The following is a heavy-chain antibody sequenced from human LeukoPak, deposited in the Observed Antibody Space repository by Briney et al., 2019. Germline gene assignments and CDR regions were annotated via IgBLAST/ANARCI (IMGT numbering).Heavy chain of an antibody. CDR3: ARDSGWSFYWYFDL. Sequence: PSETLSLTCTVSGGTISSYYWSWIRQPAGKGLEWIGRIYTSGSTNYNPSLKSRVTMSVDTSKNQFSLKLSSVTAADTAVYYCARDSGWSFYWYFDLWGRGTLVTVSS. J-gene: IGHJ2*01. D-gene: IGHD6-19*01. CDR2: IYTSGST. V-gene: IGHV4-4*07. CDR1: GGTISSYY.